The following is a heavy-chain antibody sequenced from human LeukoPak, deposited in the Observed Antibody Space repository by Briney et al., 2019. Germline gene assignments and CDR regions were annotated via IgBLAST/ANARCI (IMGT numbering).Heavy chain of an antibody. J-gene: IGHJ4*02. CDR3: ATRSGVHYYDSSGYYEPHYFDY. Sequence: SETLSLTCTVSSGSIRTSYCSWIRQPPGKGLEWIGYIYYSGSTNYNPSLKSRVTISVDTSRNQFSLKLSSVTAANTAVYYCATRSGVHYYDSSGYYEPHYFDYWGQGTLVTVSS. D-gene: IGHD3-22*01. CDR2: IYYSGST. CDR1: SGSIRTSY. V-gene: IGHV4-59*12.